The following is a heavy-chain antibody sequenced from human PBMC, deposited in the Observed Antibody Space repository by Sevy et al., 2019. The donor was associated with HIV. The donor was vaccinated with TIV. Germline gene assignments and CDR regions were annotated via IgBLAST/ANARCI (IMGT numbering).Heavy chain of an antibody. CDR1: GFSFRSYA. Sequence: GGSLRLSCAASGFSFRSYAMSWVRQAPGKGLEWISVISGSGGSTYYADSVKGRFTISRDNSKNTLYLQMNSLRVEDTAVYFCAKYPELWFGGPLDYWGQGTLVTVSS. D-gene: IGHD3-10*01. J-gene: IGHJ4*02. CDR3: AKYPELWFGGPLDY. CDR2: ISGSGGST. V-gene: IGHV3-23*01.